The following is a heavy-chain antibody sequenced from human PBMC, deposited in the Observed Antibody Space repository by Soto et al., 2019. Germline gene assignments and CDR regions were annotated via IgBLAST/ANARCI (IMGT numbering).Heavy chain of an antibody. CDR1: GDSSSNYY. V-gene: IGHV4-59*12. J-gene: IGHJ4*02. CDR2: IYYSGST. CDR3: ARTPDY. Sequence: PSETLSLTCTVSGDSSSNYYWSWIRKPPGKGLEWIGFIYYSGSTNYSPSLKSRVTISLDTSKNQFSLKLSSVTAADTAVYYCARTPDYWGQGTLVTVSS.